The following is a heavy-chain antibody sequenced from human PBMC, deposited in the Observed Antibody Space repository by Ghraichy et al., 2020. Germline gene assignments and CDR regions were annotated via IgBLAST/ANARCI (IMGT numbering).Heavy chain of an antibody. Sequence: GGSLRLSCAASGFTFSSYTMNWVRQAPGKGLEWVSSISSSSSHIYYADSVKGRFTISRDNARNSLYLQVNSLRAEDTAVYYCARSYGAISIDYWGQGTLVTVSS. CDR3: ARSYGAISIDY. V-gene: IGHV3-21*01. CDR2: ISSSSSHI. D-gene: IGHD3-16*01. CDR1: GFTFSSYT. J-gene: IGHJ4*02.